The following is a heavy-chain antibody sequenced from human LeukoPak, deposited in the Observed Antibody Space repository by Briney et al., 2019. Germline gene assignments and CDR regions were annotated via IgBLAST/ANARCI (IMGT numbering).Heavy chain of an antibody. CDR3: ASTLTADAFDI. D-gene: IGHD1-14*01. V-gene: IGHV1-2*06. Sequence: ASVKVSCKASGYTFTGYYMHWVRQAPGQGLEWMGRINPNGGGTNYAQKFQGRVTMTRDTSISTAYMELSRLRSDDTAVYYCASTLTADAFDIWGQGTMVTVSS. CDR1: GYTFTGYY. J-gene: IGHJ3*02. CDR2: INPNGGGT.